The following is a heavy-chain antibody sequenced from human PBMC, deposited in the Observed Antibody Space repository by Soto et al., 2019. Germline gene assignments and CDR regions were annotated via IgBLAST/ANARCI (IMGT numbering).Heavy chain of an antibody. Sequence: SETLSLTCSVSGGSISHYNRSWIRQPPGKGLEWIGYIDYSGSTTYTPSLKSRVTISVGTSKNQFSLKLTSVTAADTAAYYCARSMMGFDPWGQGTLVSVSS. D-gene: IGHD3-16*01. V-gene: IGHV4-59*01. CDR2: IDYSGST. CDR1: GGSISHYN. J-gene: IGHJ5*02. CDR3: ARSMMGFDP.